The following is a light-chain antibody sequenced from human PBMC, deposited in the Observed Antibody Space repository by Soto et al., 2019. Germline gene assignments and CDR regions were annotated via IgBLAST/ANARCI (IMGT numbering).Light chain of an antibody. Sequence: QSVLTQPASVSGSPGQSVTISCTGTSSGLGPYTFVSWYQQHPDKVPKLMIFDVNRRPLGVSDRFSGSKSGNTASLTISGLQPEDEADYYSSSYTSSSTHVFGSGTKVTVL. V-gene: IGLV2-14*03. CDR1: SSGLGPYTF. CDR3: SSYTSSSTHV. J-gene: IGLJ1*01. CDR2: DVN.